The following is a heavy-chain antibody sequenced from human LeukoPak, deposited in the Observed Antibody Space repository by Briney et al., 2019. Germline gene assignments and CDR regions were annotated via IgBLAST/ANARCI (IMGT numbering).Heavy chain of an antibody. Sequence: GGPLRLSCEASGFTFNDYTMHWVRQVPGKGLEWVSLISGDGGKTYYADSVKGRFTISRDNRKNSLYLQLNSLRIEDTALYYCAKDTSSCIDCWGQGTLVTVSS. D-gene: IGHD3-16*02. CDR3: AKDTSSCIDC. CDR2: ISGDGGKT. V-gene: IGHV3-43*02. CDR1: GFTFNDYT. J-gene: IGHJ4*02.